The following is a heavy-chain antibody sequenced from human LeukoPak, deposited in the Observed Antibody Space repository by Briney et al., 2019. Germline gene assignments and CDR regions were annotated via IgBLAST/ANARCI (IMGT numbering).Heavy chain of an antibody. V-gene: IGHV1-18*01. D-gene: IGHD3-10*01. CDR2: ISDYNGHT. Sequence: GASVKVSCKASGYTFTGYGISWVRQAPGQGLEWMGWISDYNGHTNFAQKLQGRVTMTTDTSTNTAYMELRSLLSDDTAVYYCARDRYGTGSYGYWGQGTLVAASS. CDR3: ARDRYGTGSYGY. J-gene: IGHJ4*02. CDR1: GYTFTGYG.